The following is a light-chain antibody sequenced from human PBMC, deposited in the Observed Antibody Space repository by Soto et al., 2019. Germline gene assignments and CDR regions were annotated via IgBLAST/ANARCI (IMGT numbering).Light chain of an antibody. Sequence: EIVLTQSPGTLSLSPGERATLSCRASQGVSSNSLAWYQQKPGQAPRLLIYATSSRATGIPDRFSGSGSGTDFTLTISRLEPEDFAVYYCQQYSTFGQGTKVEIK. CDR1: QGVSSNS. CDR3: QQYST. CDR2: ATS. V-gene: IGKV3-20*01. J-gene: IGKJ1*01.